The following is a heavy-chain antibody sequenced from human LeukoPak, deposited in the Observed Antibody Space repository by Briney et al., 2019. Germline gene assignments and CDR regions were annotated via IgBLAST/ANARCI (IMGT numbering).Heavy chain of an antibody. J-gene: IGHJ4*02. CDR1: GFTFGSYA. Sequence: GGSLRLSCGASGFTFGSYAMHWVRQAPGKGLEWVSAISGSGGSTYYADSVKGRFTISRDNSKNTLYLQMNSLRAEDTAVYYCAKDSYYYGSGSYFGYWGQGTLDTVSS. CDR2: ISGSGGST. D-gene: IGHD3-10*01. CDR3: AKDSYYYGSGSYFGY. V-gene: IGHV3-23*01.